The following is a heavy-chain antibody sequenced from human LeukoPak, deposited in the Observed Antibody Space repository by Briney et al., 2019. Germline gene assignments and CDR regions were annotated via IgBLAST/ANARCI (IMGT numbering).Heavy chain of an antibody. CDR1: GYTFTGYY. CDR3: ARDRRYCSSTSCYRSYNWFDP. CDR2: INPNSGGT. V-gene: IGHV1-2*02. D-gene: IGHD2-2*01. Sequence: GASVKVSCKASGYTFTGYYMHWVRQAPGQGPEWMGWINPNSGGTNYAQKFQGRVTMTRDTSISTAYMELSRLRSDDTAVYYCARDRRYCSSTSCYRSYNWFDPWGQGTLVTVSS. J-gene: IGHJ5*02.